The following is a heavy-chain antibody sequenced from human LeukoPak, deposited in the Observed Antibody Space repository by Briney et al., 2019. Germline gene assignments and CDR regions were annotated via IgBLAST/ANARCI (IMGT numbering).Heavy chain of an antibody. Sequence: PGGSLRLSCAASGFTFSSYAISWVRQAPGKGLEGVSAISGSGGSTYYADSVEGRFTISRDNSKNTLYLQMNSLRAEDTAVYYCAKDYYDSGAYHGSAGYFDYWGQGTLVTVSS. J-gene: IGHJ4*02. D-gene: IGHD3-22*01. CDR2: ISGSGGST. V-gene: IGHV3-23*01. CDR1: GFTFSSYA. CDR3: AKDYYDSGAYHGSAGYFDY.